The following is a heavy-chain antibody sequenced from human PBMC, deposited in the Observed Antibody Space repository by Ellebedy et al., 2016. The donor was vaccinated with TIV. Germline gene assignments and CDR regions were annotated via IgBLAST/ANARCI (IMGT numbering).Heavy chain of an antibody. CDR1: GFASSNFG. Sequence: GESLKISCAASGFASSNFGMHWVRQAPGKGLEWVAFTRYDESRRYYAESVKGRFTISRDNSKNTLYLQMNSLRVEDTAVYYCAKKREYDGNSLDNWGQGTLVSVSS. J-gene: IGHJ4*02. CDR2: TRYDESRR. D-gene: IGHD1-1*01. CDR3: AKKREYDGNSLDN. V-gene: IGHV3-30*02.